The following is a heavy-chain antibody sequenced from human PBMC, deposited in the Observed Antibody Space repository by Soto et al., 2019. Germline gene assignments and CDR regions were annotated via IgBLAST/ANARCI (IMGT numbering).Heavy chain of an antibody. D-gene: IGHD3-10*01. Sequence: VQLVQSGAEVKKPGASVSVSCKVSGYTFMTYGINWVRQAPGQGLEWLGSISGYTGKTIYAQKVQDRVTMIIDTSRNTGHMDLRSLRSDDTAVYFCASGFIVRGIISVDYWGQGTLVTVSS. CDR1: GYTFMTYG. J-gene: IGHJ4*02. CDR2: ISGYTGKT. CDR3: ASGFIVRGIISVDY. V-gene: IGHV1-18*04.